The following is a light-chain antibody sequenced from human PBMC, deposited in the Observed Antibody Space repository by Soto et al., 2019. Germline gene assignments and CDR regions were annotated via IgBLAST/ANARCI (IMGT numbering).Light chain of an antibody. V-gene: IGLV2-14*01. Sequence: QSVLTKPASVSASPGQSIAISTPGNSSDVSAYNDVPWYQQHPGKDPILSVYEVSNRPSGVCNRVSGAKSGNTATLTIPRLQAEDEADYFCSSYIAGSTYVCRTGTKVTVL. CDR1: SSDVSAYND. J-gene: IGLJ1*01. CDR3: SSYIAGSTYV. CDR2: EVS.